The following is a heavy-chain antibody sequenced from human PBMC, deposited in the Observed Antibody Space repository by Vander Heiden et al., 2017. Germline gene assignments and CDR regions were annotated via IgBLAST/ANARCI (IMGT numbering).Heavy chain of an antibody. CDR2: IIPIFGTA. J-gene: IGHJ6*02. CDR3: ARDHCSGGSCYGGNYYYYGMDV. V-gene: IGHV1-69*06. CDR1: GGTFSSYA. Sequence: QVQLVQSGAEVKKPGSSVKVSCKASGGTFSSYAISWVRQAPRQGLEWMGGIIPIFGTANYAQKFQGRVTITADKSTSTAYMELSSLRSEDTAVYYCARDHCSGGSCYGGNYYYYGMDVWGQGTTVTVSS. D-gene: IGHD2-15*01.